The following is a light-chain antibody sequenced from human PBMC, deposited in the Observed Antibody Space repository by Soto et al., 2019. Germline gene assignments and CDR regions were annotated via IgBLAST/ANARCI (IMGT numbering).Light chain of an antibody. J-gene: IGKJ2*01. CDR1: QSVNSNL. CDR3: HQYVSSPRP. Sequence: EIVLTQSPGTLSLSPGEGATVSCRASQSVNSNLLAWFQPKPGQAPRLLIHDASRRATGIPYRFSGSRSRTAFTLILSRLEPADFAVYYCHQYVSSPRPFGQGTKLEIK. V-gene: IGKV3-20*01. CDR2: DAS.